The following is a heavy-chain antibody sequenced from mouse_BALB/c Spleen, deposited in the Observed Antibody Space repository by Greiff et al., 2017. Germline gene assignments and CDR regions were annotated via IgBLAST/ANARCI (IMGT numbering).Heavy chain of an antibody. D-gene: IGHD1-1*01. CDR3: ARQDYGSSSYAMDY. Sequence: EVKVVESGGGLVKPGGSLKLSCAASGFTFSSYAMSWVRQTPEKRLEWVATISSGGSYTYYPDSVKGRFTISRDNAKNTLYLQMSSLRSEDTAMYYCARQDYGSSSYAMDYWGQGTSVTVSS. CDR1: GFTFSSYA. V-gene: IGHV5-9-3*01. CDR2: ISSGGSYT. J-gene: IGHJ4*01.